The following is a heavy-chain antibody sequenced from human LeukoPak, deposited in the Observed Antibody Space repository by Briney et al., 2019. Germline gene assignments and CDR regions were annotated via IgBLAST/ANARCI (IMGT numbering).Heavy chain of an antibody. Sequence: PSETLSLTCVVSGGSISSGGYSWTWIRQPAGKGLEWIGHVYTSGSTNHNPSLMSRVTMSVDTSKNQFSLKLSSVTAADTAVYYCARGFYGDYRFVDYWGQGTLVTVSS. CDR1: GGSISSGGYS. CDR2: VYTSGST. CDR3: ARGFYGDYRFVDY. V-gene: IGHV4-61*09. J-gene: IGHJ4*02. D-gene: IGHD4-17*01.